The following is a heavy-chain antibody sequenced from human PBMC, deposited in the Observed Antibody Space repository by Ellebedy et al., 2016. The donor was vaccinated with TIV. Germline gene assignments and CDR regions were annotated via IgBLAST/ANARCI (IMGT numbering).Heavy chain of an antibody. D-gene: IGHD6-13*01. Sequence: AASVKVSCKASGYTFTSYDINWVRQATGQGLEWMGWMNPNSGNTGYAQKFQGRVTMTRNTSISTAYMELSSLRSEDTAVYYCAREDTSSWYVPVYQYYGMDAWGQGTTVTVSS. CDR3: AREDTSSWYVPVYQYYGMDA. V-gene: IGHV1-8*01. CDR1: GYTFTSYD. CDR2: MNPNSGNT. J-gene: IGHJ6*02.